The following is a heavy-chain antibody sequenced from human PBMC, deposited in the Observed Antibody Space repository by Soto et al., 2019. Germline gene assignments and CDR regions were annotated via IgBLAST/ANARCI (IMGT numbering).Heavy chain of an antibody. CDR1: GYTFTSYG. Sequence: ASVKVSFKASGYTFTSYGISWVRQAPGQGLEWMGWISAYNGNTNYAQKLQGRVTMTTDTSTSTAYMELRSLRSDDTAVYYCARDGGYCSGGSCYSGTRYFDYWGQGTLVTVSS. J-gene: IGHJ4*02. D-gene: IGHD2-15*01. CDR3: ARDGGYCSGGSCYSGTRYFDY. CDR2: ISAYNGNT. V-gene: IGHV1-18*01.